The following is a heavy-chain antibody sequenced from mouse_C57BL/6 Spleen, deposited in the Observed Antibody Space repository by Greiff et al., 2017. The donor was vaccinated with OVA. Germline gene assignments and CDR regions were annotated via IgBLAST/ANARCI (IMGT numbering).Heavy chain of an antibody. J-gene: IGHJ1*03. CDR3: AREGGIWYFDV. CDR1: GYSITSGYY. V-gene: IGHV3-6*01. CDR2: ISYDGSN. Sequence: ESGPGLVKPSQSLSLTCSVTGYSITSGYYWNWIRQFPGNKLEWMGYISYDGSNNYNPSLKNRISITRDTSKNQFFLKLNSVTTEDTATYYCAREGGIWYFDVWGTGTTVTVSS.